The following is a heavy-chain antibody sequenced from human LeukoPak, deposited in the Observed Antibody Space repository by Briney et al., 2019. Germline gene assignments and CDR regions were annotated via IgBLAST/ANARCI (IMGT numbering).Heavy chain of an antibody. CDR3: ARDGGELARGSAFDI. CDR2: ISSSSSYI. CDR1: GFTFSHYS. D-gene: IGHD3-10*01. V-gene: IGHV3-21*01. J-gene: IGHJ3*02. Sequence: PGGSLRLSCAASGFTFSHYSMTWVRQAPGKGLEWVSSISSSSSYIYYADSVKGRFTISRDNAKKSLYLQMNSLRAEDTAVYYCARDGGELARGSAFDIWGQGTMVTVSS.